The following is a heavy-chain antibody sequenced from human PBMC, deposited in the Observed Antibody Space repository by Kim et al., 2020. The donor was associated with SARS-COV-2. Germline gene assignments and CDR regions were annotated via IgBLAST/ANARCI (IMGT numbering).Heavy chain of an antibody. V-gene: IGHV3-30*04. J-gene: IGHJ3*01. CDR2: LSYYGTNK. CDR1: GFAFSSYA. D-gene: IGHD3-10*01. Sequence: GGSLRLSCAASGFAFSSYAMHWVRQAPGKGLEWVAFLSYYGTNKYYVDSVQGRFTISRDNSKNTLYLQMNSLRVEDTAVYYCARDQVRGVVTEGLGAFDFWGRGTRVTVSP. CDR3: ARDQVRGVVTEGLGAFDF.